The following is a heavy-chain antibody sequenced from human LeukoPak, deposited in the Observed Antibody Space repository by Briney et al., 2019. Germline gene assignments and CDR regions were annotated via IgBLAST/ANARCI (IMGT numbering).Heavy chain of an antibody. CDR3: ATVYGDYGLGY. J-gene: IGHJ4*02. CDR2: FFTSGTSGTA. V-gene: IGHV4-4*07. CDR1: GVSVSTYY. Sequence: SETLSLTCTVSGVSVSTYYWSWIRQPAGKGLEFIGRFFTSGTSGTANYSPSLNNRVTMSLDTSKNQFSLKLSSVTAADTAVYYCATVYGDYGLGYWGQGTLVTVSS. D-gene: IGHD4-17*01.